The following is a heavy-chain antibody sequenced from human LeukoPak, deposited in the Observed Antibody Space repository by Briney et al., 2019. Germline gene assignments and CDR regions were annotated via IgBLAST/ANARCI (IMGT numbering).Heavy chain of an antibody. CDR1: GFTFDDYA. CDR2: ISWNSGSI. Sequence: GGSLRLSCAASGFTFDDYAMHWVRQAPGKGLEWVSGISWNSGSIGYADSVKGRFTISRDNAKNSLYLQMNSLRAEDTALYYCTKDIQQLVLRGLGAFDIWGQGTMVTVSS. J-gene: IGHJ3*02. CDR3: TKDIQQLVLRGLGAFDI. D-gene: IGHD6-13*01. V-gene: IGHV3-9*01.